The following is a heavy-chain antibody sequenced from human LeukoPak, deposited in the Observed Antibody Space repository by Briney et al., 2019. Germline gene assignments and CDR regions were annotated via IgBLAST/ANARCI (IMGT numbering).Heavy chain of an antibody. D-gene: IGHD3-16*01. CDR3: ARRGIER. Sequence: PSETLSRTCTVSGGSISSSSYYWGWIRQPPGKGLEWIGSIYYSGSTYYNPSLKSRVTISVDTSKNQFSLKLSSVTAADTAVYYCARRGIERWGQGTLVTVSS. J-gene: IGHJ4*02. CDR1: GGSISSSSYY. CDR2: IYYSGST. V-gene: IGHV4-39*01.